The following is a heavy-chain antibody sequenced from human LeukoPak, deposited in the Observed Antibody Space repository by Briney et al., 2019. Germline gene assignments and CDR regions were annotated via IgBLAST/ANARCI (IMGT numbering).Heavy chain of an antibody. CDR1: GLTFDDHG. V-gene: IGHV3-20*04. Sequence: GGSLRLSCAASGLTFDDHGMNWVRQAPGKGLEWVSGINWNGGSTNYVDSVKGRFTISRDNAKNSLYLQMNSLRAEDTALYYCAGNLPPGTIFGVINGAFDIWGQGTMVTVSS. CDR3: AGNLPPGTIFGVINGAFDI. J-gene: IGHJ3*02. D-gene: IGHD3-3*01. CDR2: INWNGGST.